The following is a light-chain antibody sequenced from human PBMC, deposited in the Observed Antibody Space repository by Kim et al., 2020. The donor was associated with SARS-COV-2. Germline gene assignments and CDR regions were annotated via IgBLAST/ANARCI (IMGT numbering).Light chain of an antibody. J-gene: IGLJ3*02. CDR3: SSYTSSSTSV. V-gene: IGLV2-14*04. CDR2: DVS. CDR1: SSYVGCYNY. Sequence: GQSTTIASPGTSSYVGCYNYVSWYQQHPGKAPKLMIYDVSKRPSGVSNRFSGAKSGNTASLTISGLQAEDEADYYCSSYTSSSTSVFGGGTQLTVL.